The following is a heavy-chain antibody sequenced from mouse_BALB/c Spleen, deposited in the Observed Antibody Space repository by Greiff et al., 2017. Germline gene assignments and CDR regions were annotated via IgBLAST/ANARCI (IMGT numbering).Heavy chain of an antibody. CDR1: GYTFTEYI. CDR2: FYPGSGSI. CDR3: ARHEERGVYGYYGGAWFAY. J-gene: IGHJ3*01. Sequence: VQLQQSGAELVKPGASVKLSCKASGYTFTEYIIHWVKQRSGQGLEWIGWFYPGSGSIKYNEKFKDKATLTADKSSSTVYMELSRLTSEDSAVYFCARHEERGVYGYYGGAWFAYWGQGTLVTVSA. D-gene: IGHD2-3*01. V-gene: IGHV1-62-2*01.